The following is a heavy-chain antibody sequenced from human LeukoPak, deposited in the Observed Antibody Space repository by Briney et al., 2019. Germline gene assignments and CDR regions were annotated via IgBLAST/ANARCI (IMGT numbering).Heavy chain of an antibody. D-gene: IGHD4-23*01. CDR1: GFTFSSYW. J-gene: IGHJ1*01. Sequence: GGSLRLSCAASGFTFSSYWMHWVRQAPGKGLMWVSGINTDGSSTMYADSVKGRFTISRDNAKNTLYLQMDSLRGEDTAVYHCYGGNAEHWGQGTLVTVSS. CDR2: INTDGSST. CDR3: YGGNAEH. V-gene: IGHV3-74*03.